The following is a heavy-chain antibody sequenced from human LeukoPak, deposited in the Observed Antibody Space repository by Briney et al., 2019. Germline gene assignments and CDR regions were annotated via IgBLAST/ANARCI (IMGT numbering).Heavy chain of an antibody. CDR1: GFTFSSYA. J-gene: IGHJ4*02. CDR3: ARESVSYFDY. V-gene: IGHV3-30-3*01. D-gene: IGHD4-17*01. Sequence: GSLRLSCAASGFTFSSYAMHWVRQAPGKGLEWVAVISYDGSNKYYADSVKGRFTISRDNSKNTLYLQMNSLRAEDTAVYYCARESVSYFDYWGQGTLVTVSS. CDR2: ISYDGSNK.